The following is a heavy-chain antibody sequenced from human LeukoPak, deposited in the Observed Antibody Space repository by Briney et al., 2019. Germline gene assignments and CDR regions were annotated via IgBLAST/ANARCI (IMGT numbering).Heavy chain of an antibody. V-gene: IGHV4-59*01. J-gene: IGHJ3*01. CDR1: GVSIRGYF. CDR2: ISDSGST. CDR3: ARASGVKGRAFDV. Sequence: SETLSLTCIISGVSIRGYFWSWIRQPPGKGLEWIGYISDSGSTNYNASLKSRVTTSIDTSKNQFSLKLTSVTAADTAVYYCARASGVKGRAFDVWGQGTMVTVSS. D-gene: IGHD3-10*01.